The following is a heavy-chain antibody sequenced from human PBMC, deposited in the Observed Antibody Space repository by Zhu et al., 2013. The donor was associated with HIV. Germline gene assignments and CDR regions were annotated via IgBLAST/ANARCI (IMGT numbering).Heavy chain of an antibody. V-gene: IGHV1-2*02. J-gene: IGHJ3*02. D-gene: IGHD6-19*01. CDR1: GYTFSGYY. CDR3: ARGGRLVDPVAGLFDAFHI. CDR2: INPNSGGT. Sequence: QVQLVQSGADMKKSGASVKLSCKSSGYTFSGYYLHWVRQAPGQGLEWMGWINPNSGGTNSAQKFQGRVTMTRDTSFRTAYMELTRLRSDDTAVYYCARGGRLVDPVAGLFDAFHIWGQGSTITVSS.